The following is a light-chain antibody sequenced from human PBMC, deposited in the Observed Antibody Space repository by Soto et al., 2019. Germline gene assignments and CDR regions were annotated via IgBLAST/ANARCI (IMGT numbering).Light chain of an antibody. J-gene: IGLJ1*01. CDR1: SSDVGAYNY. CDR2: DVS. Sequence: QSVLTQPASVSGSPGQSITISCTGTSSDVGAYNYDSWYQQYPGEAPKVIIYDVSHRPAGVSNRFSGSKSGNTASLTISGLQPQDGADYYGSSYTSATTYVFGTGTKVTVL. CDR3: SSYTSATTYV. V-gene: IGLV2-14*01.